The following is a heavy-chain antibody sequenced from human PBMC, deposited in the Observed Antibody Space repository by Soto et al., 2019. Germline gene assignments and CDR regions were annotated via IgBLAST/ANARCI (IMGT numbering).Heavy chain of an antibody. V-gene: IGHV3-23*01. CDR2: ISASGGNI. J-gene: IGHJ2*01. CDR1: GFIFSDYA. D-gene: IGHD3-16*01. CDR3: AKVAGGLGYFDL. Sequence: EVQLLESGRGLARPGGSLRLSCVASGFIFSDYAMTWVRQAPGKGLEWVATISASGGNIEYADSLKGRFTISRDNSKNTLYLQLNGLTADDTAIHYCAKVAGGLGYFDLWGRGILVTVSS.